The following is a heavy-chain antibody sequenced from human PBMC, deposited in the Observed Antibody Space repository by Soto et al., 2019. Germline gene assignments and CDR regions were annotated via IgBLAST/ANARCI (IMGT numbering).Heavy chain of an antibody. D-gene: IGHD6-13*01. CDR1: GFTFSTHA. V-gene: IGHV3-30-3*01. J-gene: IGHJ5*02. CDR2: VSFYGSNK. Sequence: QVQLVESGGGVVQPGRSLRLSCAASGFTFSTHAMHWVRQAPGRGLECVAIVSFYGSNKYYADSVKGRFTISRDNSKNTLYLQTSGLTPEDRAFYYCARDQTGITTAGGGRIDRWGQGTLVTVSS. CDR3: ARDQTGITTAGGGRIDR.